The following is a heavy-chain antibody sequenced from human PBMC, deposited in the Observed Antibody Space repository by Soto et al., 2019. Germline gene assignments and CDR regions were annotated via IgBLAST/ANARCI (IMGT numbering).Heavy chain of an antibody. V-gene: IGHV3-23*01. Sequence: EMQLLESGGDLVQPGGSLRLSCAASGFTFSNYAMTWVRQAPGKGLEYVSAICGGGVTTYCPDSMRGRFIISRDNSKNMLFLQMNRLRAEDTTLYYCAKDRDDLGMVDAFEIWGQGTMVTVSS. CDR2: ICGGGVTT. J-gene: IGHJ3*02. D-gene: IGHD3-3*01. CDR1: GFTFSNYA. CDR3: AKDRDDLGMVDAFEI.